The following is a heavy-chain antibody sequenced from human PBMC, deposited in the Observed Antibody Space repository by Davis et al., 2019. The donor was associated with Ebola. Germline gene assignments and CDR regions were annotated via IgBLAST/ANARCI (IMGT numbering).Heavy chain of an antibody. J-gene: IGHJ3*02. CDR1: GGTFSSYG. CDR2: VIPMFGTS. CDR3: AISWFGELFYAFDI. D-gene: IGHD3-10*01. V-gene: IGHV1-69*13. Sequence: AASVKVSCKASGGTFSSYGISWVRQAPGQGLEWMGGVIPMFGTSKYAQKFQDRVTITADESTSTAYMELSSLRSEDTAVYYCAISWFGELFYAFDIWGQGTMVTVSS.